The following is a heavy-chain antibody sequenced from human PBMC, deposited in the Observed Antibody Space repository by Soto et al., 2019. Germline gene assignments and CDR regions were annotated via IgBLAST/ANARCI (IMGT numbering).Heavy chain of an antibody. D-gene: IGHD3-22*01. J-gene: IGHJ4*02. Sequence: SVKVSCKASGGTFSRYAISWVRQAPGQGLEWMGGIIPLFGTANYAQKFQGRVTITADESTSTVYMELSSLRSDDTAVYYCARQFDYDSSGYYYAYWGQGTLVTVSS. V-gene: IGHV1-69*13. CDR1: GGTFSRYA. CDR3: ARQFDYDSSGYYYAY. CDR2: IIPLFGTA.